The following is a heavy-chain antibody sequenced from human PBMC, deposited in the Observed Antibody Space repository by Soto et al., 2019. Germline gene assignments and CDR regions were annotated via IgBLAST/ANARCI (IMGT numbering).Heavy chain of an antibody. CDR3: ARHPGYCSSTSCNMAEDMAADAFDI. V-gene: IGHV4-39*01. CDR1: GGSISSSSYY. CDR2: IYYSGST. D-gene: IGHD2-2*01. Sequence: SETLSLTCTVSGGSISSSSYYWGWIRQPPGKGLEWIGSIYYSGSTYYNPSLKSRVTISVDTSKNQFSLKLSSVTAADTAVYYCARHPGYCSSTSCNMAEDMAADAFDIWGQGTMVTVSS. J-gene: IGHJ3*02.